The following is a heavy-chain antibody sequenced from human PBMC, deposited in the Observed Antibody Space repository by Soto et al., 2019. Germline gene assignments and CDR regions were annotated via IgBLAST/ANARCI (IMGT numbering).Heavy chain of an antibody. CDR1: GDTFTGYY. J-gene: IGHJ4*02. CDR2: ISPHRGGP. D-gene: IGHD7-27*01. Sequence: GASVKVSCKASGDTFTGYYLHWVRQAPGQGLEWMGSISPHRGGPNYAQGCQGRVTMTRDTSMTPVYMEMSGLTSDDTAVYYCAREQPTGANYYLDYWGQGTLVTVSS. V-gene: IGHV1-2*02. CDR3: AREQPTGANYYLDY.